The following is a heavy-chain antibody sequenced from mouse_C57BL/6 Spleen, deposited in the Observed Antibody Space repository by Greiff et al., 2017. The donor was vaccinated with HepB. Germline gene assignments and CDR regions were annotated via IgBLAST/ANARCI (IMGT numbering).Heavy chain of an antibody. J-gene: IGHJ2*01. D-gene: IGHD2-1*01. CDR1: GFTFSSYG. CDR3: ARDDYGNPYYFDY. Sequence: EVMLVESGGDLVKPGGSLKLSCAASGFTFSSYGMSWVRQTPDKRLEWVATISSGGSYTYYPDSVKGRFTISRDNAKNTLYLQMSSLKSEDTAMYYCARDDYGNPYYFDYWGQGTTLTVSS. V-gene: IGHV5-6*01. CDR2: ISSGGSYT.